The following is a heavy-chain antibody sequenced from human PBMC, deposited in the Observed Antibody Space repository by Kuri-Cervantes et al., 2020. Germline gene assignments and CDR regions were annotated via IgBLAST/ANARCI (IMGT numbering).Heavy chain of an antibody. CDR1: GFTVTGSY. D-gene: IGHD3-9*01. CDR3: AKDQGYYDILTGYYPVHAPDY. J-gene: IGHJ4*02. V-gene: IGHV3-53*05. CDR2: IKGDASEI. Sequence: GESLKISCAASGFTVTGSYMTWVRQAPGKGLEWVSRIKGDASEIFYADSVKGRFTVSRDNSKNTLYLQMNSLRAEDTAVYYCAKDQGYYDILTGYYPVHAPDYWGQGTLVTVSS.